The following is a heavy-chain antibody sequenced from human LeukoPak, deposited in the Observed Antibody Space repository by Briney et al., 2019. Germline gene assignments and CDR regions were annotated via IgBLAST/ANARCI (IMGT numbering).Heavy chain of an antibody. D-gene: IGHD6-19*01. V-gene: IGHV3-15*01. Sequence: GGSLRLSCAASGFTFSNAWMSWVRQAPGKGLEWVGRIKSKTDGGTTDYAAPVKGRFTISRDDSKNTLYLQMNSLRAEDTAVYYCAKEFNAYSSGWYYDYWGQGTLVTVSS. CDR3: AKEFNAYSSGWYYDY. CDR1: GFTFSNAW. CDR2: IKSKTDGGTT. J-gene: IGHJ4*02.